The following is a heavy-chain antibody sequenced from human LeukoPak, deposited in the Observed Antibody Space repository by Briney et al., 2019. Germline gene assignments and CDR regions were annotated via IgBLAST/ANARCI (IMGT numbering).Heavy chain of an antibody. Sequence: VSVKVSCKASGYTFTSYYMHWVRQAPGQGLEWMGIINPSGGSTGYAQKFQGRVTMTRDVSTSTVYMELSSLRSEDTAVYYCARRSVMATISGADAFDIWGQGTMVTVSS. CDR1: GYTFTSYY. V-gene: IGHV1-46*01. J-gene: IGHJ3*02. CDR2: INPSGGST. CDR3: ARRSVMATISGADAFDI. D-gene: IGHD5-24*01.